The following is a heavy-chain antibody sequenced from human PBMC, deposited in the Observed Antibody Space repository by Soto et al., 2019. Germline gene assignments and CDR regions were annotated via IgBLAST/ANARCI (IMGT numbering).Heavy chain of an antibody. J-gene: IGHJ4*02. D-gene: IGHD2-8*02. CDR3: ARDTGGVSNYFDY. V-gene: IGHV3-66*01. CDR1: GFTVSSNY. CDR2: IYSGGST. Sequence: EVQLVESGGGLVQPGGSLRLSCAASGFTVSSNYMSWVRQAPGKGLEWVSVIYSGGSTYYADSVKGRFTISRDNSKNTLYLQMNSLRAEDTAVYYCARDTGGVSNYFDYWGQGTLVTVSS.